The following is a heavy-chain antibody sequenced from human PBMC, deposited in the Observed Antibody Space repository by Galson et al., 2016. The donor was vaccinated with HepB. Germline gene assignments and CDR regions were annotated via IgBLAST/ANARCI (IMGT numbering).Heavy chain of an antibody. D-gene: IGHD3-22*01. Sequence: SETLPLTCSVSGGSITGYRWSWIRQPPGKGLEWIGYIYGRGNTNYNLSLKSRVTLSLDTSKNQFSLKLSSVTAADTAVYYCARSGTYYIFDFWGQGTLVTVSS. V-gene: IGHV4-59*01. CDR1: GGSITGYR. J-gene: IGHJ4*02. CDR3: ARSGTYYIFDF. CDR2: IYGRGNT.